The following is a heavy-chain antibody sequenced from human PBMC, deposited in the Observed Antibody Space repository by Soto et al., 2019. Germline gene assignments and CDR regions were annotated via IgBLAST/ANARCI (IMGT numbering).Heavy chain of an antibody. CDR3: AGDIPSGSYRFDY. CDR1: GGSISSHP. J-gene: IGHJ4*02. CDR2: IYYSGRT. V-gene: IGHV4-59*08. Sequence: QVQLQESGRGLVKPSETLSLTCTVSGGSISSHPWSWIRQSPGKGLEWIGYIYYSGRTVFNPSLKSRVTMPLDTSHNQFSLKLTSVTATDTAVYYCAGDIPSGSYRFDYWGQGALVIVSS. D-gene: IGHD1-26*01.